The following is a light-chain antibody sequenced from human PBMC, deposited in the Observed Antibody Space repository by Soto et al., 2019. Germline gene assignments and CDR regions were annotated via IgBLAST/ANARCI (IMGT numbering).Light chain of an antibody. J-gene: IGKJ2*01. CDR2: AAS. CDR1: QSISIY. Sequence: DIQMTQSPSSLSASVGDTVTITCRASQSISIYLNWYQHKSGKAPKLLIYAASSLESGVPSRFSGSGSGTDFTLTISSLQPEDFAIYYCQQTYGTIPYTFGQGTKLEI. V-gene: IGKV1-39*01. CDR3: QQTYGTIPYT.